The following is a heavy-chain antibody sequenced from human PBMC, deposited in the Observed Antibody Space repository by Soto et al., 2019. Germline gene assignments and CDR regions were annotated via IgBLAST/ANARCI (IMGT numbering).Heavy chain of an antibody. CDR3: ARKTTVTKSHAFDI. J-gene: IGHJ3*02. D-gene: IGHD4-17*01. CDR1: GFTFSSYW. CDR2: IKQVGSEK. V-gene: IGHV3-7*01. Sequence: GGSLRLSCAASGFTFSSYWMSWVRQAPGKGLEWVANIKQVGSEKYYVDSVKGRFTISRDNAKNSLYLQMNSLSAEDTAVYYCARKTTVTKSHAFDIWGQGTMVTVSS.